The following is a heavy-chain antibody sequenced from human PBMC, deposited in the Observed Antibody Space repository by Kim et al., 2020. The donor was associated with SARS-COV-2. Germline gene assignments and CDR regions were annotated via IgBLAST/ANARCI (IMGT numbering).Heavy chain of an antibody. CDR2: ISSSSSTL. J-gene: IGHJ4*02. CDR1: GFTFSSYS. Sequence: GGSLRLSCAASGFTFSSYSMNWVRQAPGKGLEWVSYISSSSSTLYYADSVKGRFTISRDNAKNSLYLQMNSLRDEDTAVYYCARDRNDYGAALFDYWGQGTLVTVSS. D-gene: IGHD4-17*01. CDR3: ARDRNDYGAALFDY. V-gene: IGHV3-48*02.